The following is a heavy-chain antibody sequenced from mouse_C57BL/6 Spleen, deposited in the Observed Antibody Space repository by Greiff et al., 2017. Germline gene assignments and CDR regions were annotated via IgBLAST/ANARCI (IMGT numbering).Heavy chain of an antibody. Sequence: QVQLQQPGAELVRPGSSVKLSCKASGYTFTSYWMDWVKQRPGQGLEWIGNIYPSDSETHYNQKFKDKATLTVDKSSSTAYMQLSSLTSEDSAVYYCARHGYSYYFDDWGQGTTLTVSS. D-gene: IGHD2-3*01. CDR3: ARHGYSYYFDD. J-gene: IGHJ2*01. CDR1: GYTFTSYW. CDR2: IYPSDSET. V-gene: IGHV1-61*01.